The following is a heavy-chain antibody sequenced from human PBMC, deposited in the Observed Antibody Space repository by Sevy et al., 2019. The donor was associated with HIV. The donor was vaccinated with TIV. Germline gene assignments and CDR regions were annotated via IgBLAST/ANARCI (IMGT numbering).Heavy chain of an antibody. V-gene: IGHV3-23*01. CDR3: ARPTPRIAPSSAAFFDY. J-gene: IGHJ4*02. CDR1: GFTFSSFA. D-gene: IGHD1-26*01. Sequence: GGSLRLSCAASGFTFSSFAMSWVRHIPGKGLEWVSTINGRGGSAYYADSVKGRFTLSRDNSNNTVFLQMNRLRDEDTPVYYCARPTPRIAPSSAAFFDYWGQGTLVTVSS. CDR2: INGRGGSA.